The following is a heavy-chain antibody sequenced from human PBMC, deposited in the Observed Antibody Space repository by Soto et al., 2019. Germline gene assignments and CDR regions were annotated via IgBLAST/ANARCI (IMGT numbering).Heavy chain of an antibody. CDR1: GYTFENYY. Sequence: QVHLVQSGAAVKKPGASVKVSCKASGYTFENYYVNWVRQAPGQGLECLAMIDPTGGRTTCAQKFQDRVTVTRDTSTSTVYMELSSLRSNDTALYYCARELQFPHQETGMDVWGQGTTVTVSS. J-gene: IGHJ6*02. CDR2: IDPTGGRT. D-gene: IGHD2-15*01. V-gene: IGHV1-46*02. CDR3: ARELQFPHQETGMDV.